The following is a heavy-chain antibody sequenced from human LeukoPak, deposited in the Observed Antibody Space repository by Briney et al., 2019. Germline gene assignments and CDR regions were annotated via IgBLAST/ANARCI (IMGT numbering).Heavy chain of an antibody. CDR3: ARDRPPNYFDD. V-gene: IGHV1-46*01. Sequence: ASVTVSFKASGYTFTSYYIHWVRQAPGQGLEWMGIINSSGGSTSYEQKFQGRVTMTRETSTSTVYMELSSRKSEDTAVYYGARDRPPNYFDDWGQGTLVTVSS. CDR2: INSSGGST. J-gene: IGHJ4*02. CDR1: GYTFTSYY.